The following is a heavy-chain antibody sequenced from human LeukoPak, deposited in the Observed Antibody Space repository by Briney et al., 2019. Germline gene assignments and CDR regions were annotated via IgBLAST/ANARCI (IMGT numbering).Heavy chain of an antibody. D-gene: IGHD6-13*01. V-gene: IGHV3-74*01. Sequence: GGSLRLSCAASGFTFSSYWMHWVRQAPGKGLVWVSRINCDGSSTSYADSVKGRFTISRDNAKNSLYLQMNSLRAEDMALYYCAKATSIAAASGIDYWGQGTLVTVSS. CDR1: GFTFSSYW. CDR2: INCDGSST. CDR3: AKATSIAAASGIDY. J-gene: IGHJ4*02.